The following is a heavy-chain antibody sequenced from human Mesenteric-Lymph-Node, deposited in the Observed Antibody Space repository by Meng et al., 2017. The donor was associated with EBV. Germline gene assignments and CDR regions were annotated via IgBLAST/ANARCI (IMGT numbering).Heavy chain of an antibody. Sequence: EVQLVESXXGXVXXGGXLRLSCAAAGFTFSSYWMHWVRQAPGKGLVWVSRINSDGSSTSYADSVKGRFTISRDNAKNTLYLQMNSLRAEDTAVYFCARDGGYYYDSKGWFGPWGQGTLVTVSS. V-gene: IGHV3-74*01. J-gene: IGHJ5*02. D-gene: IGHD3-22*01. CDR2: INSDGSST. CDR1: GFTFSSYW. CDR3: ARDGGYYYDSKGWFGP.